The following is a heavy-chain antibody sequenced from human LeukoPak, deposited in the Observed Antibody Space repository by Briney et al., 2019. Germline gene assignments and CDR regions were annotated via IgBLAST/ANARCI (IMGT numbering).Heavy chain of an antibody. J-gene: IGHJ3*02. D-gene: IGHD3-9*01. CDR3: ARQGYDILTGYIDAFDI. Sequence: PSETLSLTCTVCGGSISSYYWSWIRQPPGKGLEWMGYTSYSGSNNYNPSLNTRLPISIDTSKNQFSLKLRSVTAADTAIYYCARQGYDILTGYIDAFDIWGQGTMVTVSS. CDR1: GGSISSYY. V-gene: IGHV4-59*08. CDR2: TSYSGSN.